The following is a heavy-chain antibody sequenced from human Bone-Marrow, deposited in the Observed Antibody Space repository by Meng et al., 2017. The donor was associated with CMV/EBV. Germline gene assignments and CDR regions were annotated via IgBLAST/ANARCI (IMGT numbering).Heavy chain of an antibody. J-gene: IGHJ5*02. D-gene: IGHD3-3*01. V-gene: IGHV4-34*01. CDR2: VIYSGGT. Sequence: GSLRLSCAVYGGSLSDYWWNWIRQSPGKGLEWIGEVIYSGGTNYNPYLKSRVTISEDTSKNQFPLKLSSVTAADTAVYYCARGGGVRFLYPWGQGTLVTVYS. CDR1: GGSLSDYW. CDR3: ARGGGVRFLYP.